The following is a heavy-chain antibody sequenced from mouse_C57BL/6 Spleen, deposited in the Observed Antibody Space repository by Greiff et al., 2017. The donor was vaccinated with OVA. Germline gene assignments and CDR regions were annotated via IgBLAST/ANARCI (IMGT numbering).Heavy chain of an antibody. J-gene: IGHJ2*01. D-gene: IGHD1-1*01. V-gene: IGHV1-55*01. CDR2: IYPGSGST. Sequence: QVQLQQSGAELVKPGASVKMSCKASGYTFTSYWITWVKQRPGQGLEWIGDIYPGSGSTNYNEKFKSKATLTVDTSSSTAYMQLSSLTSEDSAVYYCARRGPYYYGSSLYYFDYWGQGTTLTVSS. CDR3: ARRGPYYYGSSLYYFDY. CDR1: GYTFTSYW.